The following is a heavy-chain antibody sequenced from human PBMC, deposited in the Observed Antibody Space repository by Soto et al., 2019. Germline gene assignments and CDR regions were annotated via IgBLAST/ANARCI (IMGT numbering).Heavy chain of an antibody. V-gene: IGHV4-31*03. Sequence: QVQLQESGPGLVKPSQTLSLTCTVSGGSISSGGYYWSWIRQHPGKGLEWIGYIYYSGSTYYNPSLKGRVTISVDTSKNQFSLKLSSVTAADTAVYYCARTRDSSGYYYGRGYFDYWGQGTLVTVSS. D-gene: IGHD3-22*01. CDR3: ARTRDSSGYYYGRGYFDY. CDR1: GGSISSGGYY. J-gene: IGHJ4*02. CDR2: IYYSGST.